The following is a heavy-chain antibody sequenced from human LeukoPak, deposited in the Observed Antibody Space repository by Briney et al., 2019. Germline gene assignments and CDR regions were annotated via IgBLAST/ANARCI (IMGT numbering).Heavy chain of an antibody. V-gene: IGHV1-2*02. D-gene: IGHD6-13*01. CDR1: GYTFTGYF. Sequence: GASVKVSCKASGYTFTGYFMHWVRQAPGHGLEWMGWINPNTGDTRYAQKFQGRVTMTRDTSISTAYLELSRLRSDDTAVYYCARKSMAAVGTFDYWVQGTLVTVAS. J-gene: IGHJ4*02. CDR2: INPNTGDT. CDR3: ARKSMAAVGTFDY.